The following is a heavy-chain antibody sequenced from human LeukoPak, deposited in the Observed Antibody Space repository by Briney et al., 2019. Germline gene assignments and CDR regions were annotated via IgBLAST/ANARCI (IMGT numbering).Heavy chain of an antibody. J-gene: IGHJ6*03. Sequence: SVKVSCKASGYTFTGYYMHWVRQAPGQGLEWMGWINPNSGGTNYAQKFQGRVTMTRDTSISTAYMELSRLRSDDTAVYYCATLQLERPSSIRSYYYYMDVWGKGTTVTVSS. CDR1: GYTFTGYY. CDR3: ATLQLERPSSIRSYYYYMDV. CDR2: INPNSGGT. V-gene: IGHV1-2*02. D-gene: IGHD1-1*01.